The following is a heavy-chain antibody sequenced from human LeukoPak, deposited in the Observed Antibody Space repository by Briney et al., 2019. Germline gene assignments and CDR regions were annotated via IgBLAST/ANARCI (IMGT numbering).Heavy chain of an antibody. D-gene: IGHD4-23*01. CDR1: GYTFTGYY. CDR2: INPNSGGT. V-gene: IGHV1-2*06. CDR3: ARARQPFGGNSYPVNY. J-gene: IGHJ4*02. Sequence: ASVKVSCKASGYTFTGYYMHWVRQAPGQGLEWMGRINPNSGGTNYAQKFQGRVTMTRDTSISTAYMELSRLRSDDTAVYYCARARQPFGGNSYPVNYWGQGTLVTVSS.